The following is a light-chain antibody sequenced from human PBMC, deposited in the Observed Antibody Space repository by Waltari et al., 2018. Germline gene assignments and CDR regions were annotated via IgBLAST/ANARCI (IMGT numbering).Light chain of an antibody. CDR3: QQYYGAPRT. CDR1: QSVLYSSNNKNY. Sequence: DIVMTQSPDSLALSLGERATINRKSSQSVLYSSNNKNYLAWFQQKPGQPPKLLIYWASTRESGVPARFSGSGSGTDFTLTISSLQAEDVAVYYCQQYYGAPRTFGQGTKVEIK. CDR2: WAS. J-gene: IGKJ1*01. V-gene: IGKV4-1*01.